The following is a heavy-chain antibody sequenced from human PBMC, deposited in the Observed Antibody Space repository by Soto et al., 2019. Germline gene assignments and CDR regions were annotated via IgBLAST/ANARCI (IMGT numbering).Heavy chain of an antibody. Sequence: GGSLRLSCAASGFTFSSYSMNWVRQAPGKGLEWVSSISSSSSYIYYADSVKGRFTISRENAKNSLYLQMNSLRAEDTAVYYCARDQGSDEYSGSYYVSYGMDVWGQGTTVTVSS. D-gene: IGHD1-26*01. CDR3: ARDQGSDEYSGSYYVSYGMDV. CDR2: ISSSSSYI. V-gene: IGHV3-21*01. CDR1: GFTFSSYS. J-gene: IGHJ6*02.